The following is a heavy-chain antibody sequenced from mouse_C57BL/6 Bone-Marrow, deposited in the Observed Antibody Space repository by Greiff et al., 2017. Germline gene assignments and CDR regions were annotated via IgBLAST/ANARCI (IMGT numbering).Heavy chain of an antibody. CDR2: IDPEDGET. CDR1: GFNIKNYY. D-gene: IGHD1-1*01. V-gene: IGHV14-2*01. J-gene: IGHJ2*01. CDR3: TRSLSYYGTNY. Sequence: EVMLVESGAELVKPGASVKLSCKASGFNIKNYYIHWVKQRTEQGLEWIGRIDPEDGETKYDQKFQDKATITADTSSNTAYLQLSSLTSEDTAVYYCTRSLSYYGTNYWGQGTTLTVSS.